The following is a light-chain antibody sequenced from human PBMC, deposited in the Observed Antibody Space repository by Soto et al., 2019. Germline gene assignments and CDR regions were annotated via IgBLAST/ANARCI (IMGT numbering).Light chain of an antibody. CDR3: QQYHNWPVT. V-gene: IGKV3-15*01. CDR1: QSVSTR. Sequence: EIVLTQSPGTLSLSPGKRATLSYRASQSVSTRLAWYQHKPGQSPRLLISGATTGATGIPPRFSASGSGTDFTLTVNSLQSEDIAVYYCQQYHNWPVTFGGGTKVDIK. J-gene: IGKJ4*01. CDR2: GAT.